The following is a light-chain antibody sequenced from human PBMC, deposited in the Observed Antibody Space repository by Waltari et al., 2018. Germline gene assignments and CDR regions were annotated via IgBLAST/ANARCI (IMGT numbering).Light chain of an antibody. Sequence: WYQQHPDKAPKIRIYDVSKRPSGVSNRFAGSKSGNTASLTISGLQAEDEANYYCSSYTTSSTWVFGGGTRLTVL. J-gene: IGLJ2*01. CDR3: SSYTTSSTWV. V-gene: IGLV2-14*04. CDR2: DVS.